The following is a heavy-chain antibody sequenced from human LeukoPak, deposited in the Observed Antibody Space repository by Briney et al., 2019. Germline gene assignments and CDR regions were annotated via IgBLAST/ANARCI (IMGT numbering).Heavy chain of an antibody. CDR1: GGSISSSTYY. CDR3: ARGTGTKWRYFDY. J-gene: IGHJ4*02. V-gene: IGHV4-39*01. Sequence: SETLSLTCSVSGGSISSSTYYWGWIRQPPGKGLEWIGNIYNSGSTYYNPSLKSRVTISVDTSKNQFSLKLSSVTAADTAVYYCARGTGTKWRYFDYWGQGTLVSVSS. D-gene: IGHD1-1*01. CDR2: IYNSGST.